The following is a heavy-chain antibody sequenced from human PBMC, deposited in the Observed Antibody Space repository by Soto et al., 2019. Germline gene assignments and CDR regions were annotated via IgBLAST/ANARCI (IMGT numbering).Heavy chain of an antibody. CDR2: ISPKSGGA. CDR1: GYTFTGYY. Sequence: QVQLVQSGAEVKESGASVKVSCKASGYTFTGYYIHWVRQAPGQGLEWVGEISPKSGGARYAQKFQGRATMTKDTSITTVYMELSNLSPDDTAVYYCGRGRSGEIVVFYWGQGTLVTVHS. J-gene: IGHJ4*02. D-gene: IGHD1-26*01. V-gene: IGHV1-2*02. CDR3: GRGRSGEIVVFY.